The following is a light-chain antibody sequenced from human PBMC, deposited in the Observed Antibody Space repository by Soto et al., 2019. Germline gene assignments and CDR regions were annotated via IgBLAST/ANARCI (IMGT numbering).Light chain of an antibody. CDR3: CSYAGSYTFGV. CDR2: DVS. V-gene: IGLV2-11*01. J-gene: IGLJ1*01. CDR1: SSGVGGYNY. Sequence: QSALTQPRSVSGSPGQSVTISCTGTSSGVGGYNYVSWYQQHPGKAPKLMIYDVSKRPSGVPDRFSGSKSGNTASLTISGLXAEDEADYYCCSYAGSYTFGVFGTGTKVTVL.